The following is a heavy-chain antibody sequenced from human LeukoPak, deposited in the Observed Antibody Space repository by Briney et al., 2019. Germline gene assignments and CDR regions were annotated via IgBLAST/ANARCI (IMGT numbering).Heavy chain of an antibody. CDR2: ISGSGGST. Sequence: QPGGSLRLSCAASGFTFSSYAMSWVRQAPGKGLEWVSAISGSGGSTYYADSVKGRFTISRDNSKNTLYLQMNSLRAEDTAVYYFATRDVIVFADFDIWGQGTMVTVSS. CDR1: GFTFSSYA. J-gene: IGHJ3*02. D-gene: IGHD2-15*01. V-gene: IGHV3-23*01. CDR3: ATRDVIVFADFDI.